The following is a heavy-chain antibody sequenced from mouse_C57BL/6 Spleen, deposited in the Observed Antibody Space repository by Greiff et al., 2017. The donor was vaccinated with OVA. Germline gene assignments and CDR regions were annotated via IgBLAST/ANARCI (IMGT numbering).Heavy chain of an antibody. Sequence: EVQLQQSGTVLARPGASVKMSCKTSGYTFTSYWMHWVKQRPGQGLDWIGAIYPGNSDTSYNQKFKGKAKLTAVTSASTAYMELSSLTNEDSAVYYCTRIPPLLLRFDYWGQGTTLTVSS. D-gene: IGHD1-1*01. CDR2: IYPGNSDT. J-gene: IGHJ2*01. CDR1: GYTFTSYW. CDR3: TRIPPLLLRFDY. V-gene: IGHV1-5*01.